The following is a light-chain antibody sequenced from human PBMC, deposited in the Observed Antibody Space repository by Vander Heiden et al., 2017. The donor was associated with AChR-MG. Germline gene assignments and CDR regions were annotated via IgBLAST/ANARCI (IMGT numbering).Light chain of an antibody. CDR3: QAWDSSTVV. Sequence: SYDLTQPPSVPVSPGQTASITCSGDKVGDKYACWYQQKPGQSPVLVIYQDSKRPSGIPERFSGSNSGNTATLTISGTQAMDEADYYCQAWDSSTVVFGGGTKLTVL. CDR1: KVGDKY. CDR2: QDS. J-gene: IGLJ2*01. V-gene: IGLV3-1*01.